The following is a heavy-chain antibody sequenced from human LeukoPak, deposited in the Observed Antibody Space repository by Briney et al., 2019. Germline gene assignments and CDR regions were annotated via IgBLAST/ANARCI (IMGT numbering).Heavy chain of an antibody. CDR1: GDSISSSSYY. J-gene: IGHJ4*02. CDR3: ARPVAGTEGFDY. D-gene: IGHD6-19*01. Sequence: SETLSLTCTVTGDSISSSSYYWGWIRQPPGKGLEWIGSIYYSGSTYYNPSLKSRVTISVDTSKNQFSLKLSSVTAADTAVYYCARPVAGTEGFDYWGQGTLVTVSS. V-gene: IGHV4-39*01. CDR2: IYYSGST.